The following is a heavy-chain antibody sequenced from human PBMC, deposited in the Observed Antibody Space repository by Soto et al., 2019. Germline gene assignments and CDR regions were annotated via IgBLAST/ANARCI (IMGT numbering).Heavy chain of an antibody. CDR3: ARDGDYYDSRGYFLREAFDI. Sequence: QVQLVESGGGLVKPGGSLRLSCAAAGFTFSDYYMSWIRQAPGKGLEWVSYISSSGDIIDYADSVKGRLTISRDNAKKSLYLQMNSLRAEDTAVYYCARDGDYYDSRGYFLREAFDIWGQGTMVTVSS. CDR2: ISSSGDII. D-gene: IGHD3-22*01. V-gene: IGHV3-11*01. J-gene: IGHJ3*02. CDR1: GFTFSDYY.